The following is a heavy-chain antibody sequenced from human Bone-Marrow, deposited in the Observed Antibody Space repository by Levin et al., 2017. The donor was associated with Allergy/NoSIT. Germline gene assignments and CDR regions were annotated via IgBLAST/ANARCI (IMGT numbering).Heavy chain of an antibody. CDR2: IFYSGTT. D-gene: IGHD3-10*01. CDR1: GGSISSGGYY. V-gene: IGHV4-31*03. CDR3: AREDRSGSFDV. J-gene: IGHJ3*01. Sequence: LRLSCSVSGGSISSGGYYWTWIRQHPEWGLQWLGYIFYSGTTYYSPSLKSRVSISVDTSKNHFSRRLTSVTAADTAVYFCAREDRSGSFDVWGQGTVVTVSS.